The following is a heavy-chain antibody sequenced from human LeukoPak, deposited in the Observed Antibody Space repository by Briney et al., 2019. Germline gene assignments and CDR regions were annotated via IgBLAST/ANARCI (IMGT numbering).Heavy chain of an antibody. V-gene: IGHV3-66*01. J-gene: IGHJ4*02. D-gene: IGHD6-13*01. CDR3: ARGAVAAAGKRGAFDY. CDR2: IYIGGST. CDR1: GFTVSSNY. Sequence: GGSLRLSCAASGFTVSSNYMSWVRQAPGKGLEWVSVIYIGGSTYNADSVKGRFTISRDNSKNTLYLQMNNLRAEDTAVYYCARGAVAAAGKRGAFDYWGQGTLVTVSS.